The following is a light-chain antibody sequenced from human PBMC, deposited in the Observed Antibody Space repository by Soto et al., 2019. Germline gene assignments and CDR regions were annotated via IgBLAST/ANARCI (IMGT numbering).Light chain of an antibody. Sequence: QAVVTQPPSVSGAPGQRVTISCTGSSSDIGAGYDVHWYQQLPGIAPKLLLYRSTIRPSGVPDRFSGSKSGTSGSLAITGLQADDEADYYCQSYDSSLSRYVFGTGTKVTVL. J-gene: IGLJ1*01. V-gene: IGLV1-40*01. CDR2: RST. CDR3: QSYDSSLSRYV. CDR1: SSDIGAGYD.